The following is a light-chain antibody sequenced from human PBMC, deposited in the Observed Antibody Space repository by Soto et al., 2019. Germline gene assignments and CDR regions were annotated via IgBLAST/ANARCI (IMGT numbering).Light chain of an antibody. J-gene: IGKJ1*01. CDR2: GAS. V-gene: IGKV3-15*01. Sequence: EIVMTQSPATLSVSPGERATLSCRASQRVSNNLAWYQQKPGQAPRLLICGASTRATGIPARFSGSGSGTALTLTISSLQSEDFAVYYCQQYNNWPPWTLGQGTKVEIK. CDR1: QRVSNN. CDR3: QQYNNWPPWT.